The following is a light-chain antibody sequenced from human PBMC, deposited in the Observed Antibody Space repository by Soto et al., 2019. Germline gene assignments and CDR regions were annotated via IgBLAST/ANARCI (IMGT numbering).Light chain of an antibody. CDR3: QQYGSSPRIT. CDR2: DAS. J-gene: IGKJ5*01. CDR1: QSVSSN. Sequence: EIVMTQSPATLSVSPGERATLSCRASQSVSSNLAWYQQRPGQAPRLLIYDASSRATGIPDRFSGSGSGTDFTLTISRLEPEDFAVYYCQQYGSSPRITFGQGTRLEIK. V-gene: IGKV3-20*01.